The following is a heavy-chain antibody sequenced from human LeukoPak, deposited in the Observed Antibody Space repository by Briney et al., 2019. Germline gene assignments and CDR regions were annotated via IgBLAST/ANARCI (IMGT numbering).Heavy chain of an antibody. V-gene: IGHV1-18*01. D-gene: IGHD3-10*01. CDR1: GYTFTTYG. CDR3: ARERVARGENFDY. CDR2: ISTYDGNT. J-gene: IGHJ4*02. Sequence: GASVKVSCKASGYTFTTYGISWVRQAPGQGLEWMGWISTYDGNTNYAQRLQGRVTMTTDTSTSTAYMELRSLRSDDTAVYYCARERVARGENFDYWGQGTLVTVSS.